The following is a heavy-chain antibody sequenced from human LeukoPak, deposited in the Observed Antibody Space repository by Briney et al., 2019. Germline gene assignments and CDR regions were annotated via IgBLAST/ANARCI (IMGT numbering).Heavy chain of an antibody. CDR3: ARAYDFWSGPGGY. CDR1: GFTFKSFS. Sequence: GGSLRLSCGGSGFTFKSFSMHWVRQAPGKGLEWVSDISSNSGIRSYADSVKGRFTISRDNAKNSLYLQMNSLRAEDTAVYYCARAYDFWSGPGGYWGQGTLVTVSS. J-gene: IGHJ4*02. CDR2: ISSNSGIR. D-gene: IGHD3-3*01. V-gene: IGHV3-48*01.